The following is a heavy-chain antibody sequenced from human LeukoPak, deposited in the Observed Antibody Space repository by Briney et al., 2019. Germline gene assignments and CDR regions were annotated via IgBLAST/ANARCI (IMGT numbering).Heavy chain of an antibody. V-gene: IGHV1-18*04. CDR2: ISAYNGNT. J-gene: IGHJ3*02. Sequence: ASVKVSCKASGYTFTSYGISWVRQAPGQGLEWMGWISAYNGNTNYAQKFQGRVTMTRDTSISTAYMELSRLRSDDTAVYYCARGYENAFDIWGQGTMVTVSS. CDR1: GYTFTSYG. D-gene: IGHD1-1*01. CDR3: ARGYENAFDI.